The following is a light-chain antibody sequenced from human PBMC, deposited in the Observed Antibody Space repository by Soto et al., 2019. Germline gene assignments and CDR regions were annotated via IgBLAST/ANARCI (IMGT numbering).Light chain of an antibody. Sequence: EIVLTQSPATLSLSPGERATLSCRASQSVRSILAWYQQKPGQAPRLLIFDASNRATGIPARFSGSGSGTDFTLTISSLEPEDFAVYYCQQYNSWPLTFGGGTKVDI. CDR3: QQYNSWPLT. V-gene: IGKV3-11*01. CDR2: DAS. CDR1: QSVRSI. J-gene: IGKJ4*01.